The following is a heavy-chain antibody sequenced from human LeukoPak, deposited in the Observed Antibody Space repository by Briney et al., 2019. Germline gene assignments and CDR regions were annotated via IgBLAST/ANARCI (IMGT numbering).Heavy chain of an antibody. CDR2: IYYSGST. CDR1: GGSISSSSYY. Sequence: PSEALSLTCTVSGGSISSSSYYWGWIRQPPGKGLEWIGGIYYSGSTYYNPSLKSRVTISLDTSKNQFSLKLSSVTAADTAVYYCARQGFGSSYFDYWGQGTLVTVSS. J-gene: IGHJ4*02. D-gene: IGHD3-16*01. V-gene: IGHV4-39*07. CDR3: ARQGFGSSYFDY.